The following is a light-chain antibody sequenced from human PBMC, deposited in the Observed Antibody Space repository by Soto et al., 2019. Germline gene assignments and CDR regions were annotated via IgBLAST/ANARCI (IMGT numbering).Light chain of an antibody. CDR3: QQYYSYPSYT. CDR2: AAS. V-gene: IGKV1-8*01. Sequence: ALPVTQAPSSFSSSSRDRVTHTCLARQGISSYLAWYQQKPGKAPKLLIYAASTLQSGVPSRFSGSGSGTDFTLTISCLQSEDFATYYCQQYYSYPSYTFGQGTKVDIK. J-gene: IGKJ2*01. CDR1: QGISSY.